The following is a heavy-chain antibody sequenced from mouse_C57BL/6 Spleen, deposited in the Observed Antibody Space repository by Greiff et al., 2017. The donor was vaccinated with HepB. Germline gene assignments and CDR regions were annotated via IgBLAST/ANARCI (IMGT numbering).Heavy chain of an antibody. CDR1: GYTFTDYN. V-gene: IGHV1-22*01. J-gene: IGHJ3*01. Sequence: EVQLQQSGPELVKPGASVKMSCKASGYTFTDYNMHWVKQSHGKSLEWIGYINPNNGGTSYNQKCKGKATLTVDKSSSTAYMELRSLTSEDSAVYYCATDSSEPVSYLGQGNLVTVSA. CDR3: ATDSSEPVSY. CDR2: INPNNGGT. D-gene: IGHD3-2*02.